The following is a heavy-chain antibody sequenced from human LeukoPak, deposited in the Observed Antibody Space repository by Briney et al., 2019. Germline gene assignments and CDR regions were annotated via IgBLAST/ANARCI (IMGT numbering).Heavy chain of an antibody. CDR3: AKGSYYDSSGSFYFDY. J-gene: IGHJ4*02. CDR2: ISGSGDNT. V-gene: IGHV3-23*01. D-gene: IGHD3-22*01. Sequence: GGSLRLSCAASGFTFSSYAMSWVRQAPGKGLEWVSGISGSGDNTYYAGSVKGRFTISRDNSKNTLYVQVNSLGTEDTAAYYCAKGSYYDSSGSFYFDYWGQGTLVTVSS. CDR1: GFTFSSYA.